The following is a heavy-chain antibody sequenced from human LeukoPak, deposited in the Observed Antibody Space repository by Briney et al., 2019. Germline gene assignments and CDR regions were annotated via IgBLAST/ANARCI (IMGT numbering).Heavy chain of an antibody. CDR2: IRSKTDGGTT. Sequence: ETLSLTCTVSGGSISSYYWSWVRQAPGKGLEWVGRIRSKTDGGTTDYAAPVKGRFTISRDDSKNTLFLQMNSLKTEDTAVYYCTTGVRHWGQGTLVTVSS. J-gene: IGHJ4*02. V-gene: IGHV3-15*01. D-gene: IGHD3-10*01. CDR3: TTGVRH. CDR1: GGSISSYY.